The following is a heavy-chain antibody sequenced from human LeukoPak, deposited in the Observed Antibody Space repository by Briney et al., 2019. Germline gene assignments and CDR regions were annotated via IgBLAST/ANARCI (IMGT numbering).Heavy chain of an antibody. CDR1: GYTFTGYY. Sequence: ASVKVSCKASGYTFTGYYMHWVRQAPGQGLEWMGWINPNSGGTNYAQKFQGRVTVTRDTSISTAYMELSRLRSDDTAVYYCARGPGTGYSSSWYPDYFDYWGQGTLVTVSS. D-gene: IGHD6-13*01. J-gene: IGHJ4*02. V-gene: IGHV1-2*02. CDR3: ARGPGTGYSSSWYPDYFDY. CDR2: INPNSGGT.